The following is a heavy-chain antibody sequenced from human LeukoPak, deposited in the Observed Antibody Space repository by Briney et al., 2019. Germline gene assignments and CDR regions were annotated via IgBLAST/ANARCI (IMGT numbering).Heavy chain of an antibody. V-gene: IGHV3-30-3*01. CDR1: GFTFSSYA. Sequence: PGRSLRLSCAASGFTFSSYAMHWVRQAPGKGLEWVAVISYDGSNKYYADSVKGRFTISRDNSKNTLYLQMNSLRAEDTAVYYCAREIYYYDSSGYYLGAFDIWGQGTMVTVSS. CDR2: ISYDGSNK. J-gene: IGHJ3*02. CDR3: AREIYYYDSSGYYLGAFDI. D-gene: IGHD3-22*01.